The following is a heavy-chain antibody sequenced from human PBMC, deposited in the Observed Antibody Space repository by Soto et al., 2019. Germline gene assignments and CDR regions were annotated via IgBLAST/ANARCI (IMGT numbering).Heavy chain of an antibody. J-gene: IGHJ5*02. V-gene: IGHV1-8*01. CDR2: MNPNSGNA. CDR1: GYSFSDYD. CDR3: ARDNRYNWNDEGWFDP. D-gene: IGHD1-20*01. Sequence: QVQLVQSGAEVKKPGASVKVSCKASGYSFSDYDINWVRQATGQGPEWLGWMNPNSGNAGYAQKCQGRVTMTRNTSISTADMELSSLGSEDTAVYYCARDNRYNWNDEGWFDPWGQGTLVTVSS.